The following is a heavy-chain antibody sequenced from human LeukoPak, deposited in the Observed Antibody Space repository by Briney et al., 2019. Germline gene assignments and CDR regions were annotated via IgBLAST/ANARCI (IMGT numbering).Heavy chain of an antibody. Sequence: PSETLSLTCTVSGDPISSYSWTWIRQPAGKGLEWIGRIHLSGSTDYKPSLKSRVNISLDKSKNQFSLKLNSVTAADSALYYCARGRLSVASIVPFDYWGQGALVAVSS. V-gene: IGHV4-4*07. D-gene: IGHD6-19*01. J-gene: IGHJ4*02. CDR2: IHLSGST. CDR3: ARGRLSVASIVPFDY. CDR1: GDPISSYS.